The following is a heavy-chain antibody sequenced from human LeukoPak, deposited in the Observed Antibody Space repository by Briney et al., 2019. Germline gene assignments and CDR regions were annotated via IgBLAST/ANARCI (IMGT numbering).Heavy chain of an antibody. CDR3: AARPGEVAVPYDY. D-gene: IGHD2-15*01. CDR2: ISRGGEVT. Sequence: GGCLRLSCAASGFTFSTYAMTWVRQAAGKGLEWVSLISRGGEVTYYADSVKGRFTISRESYKNTLYLQMHSLRAEDTAVYYCAARPGEVAVPYDYWGQGTLVTVSS. V-gene: IGHV3-23*01. J-gene: IGHJ4*02. CDR1: GFTFSTYA.